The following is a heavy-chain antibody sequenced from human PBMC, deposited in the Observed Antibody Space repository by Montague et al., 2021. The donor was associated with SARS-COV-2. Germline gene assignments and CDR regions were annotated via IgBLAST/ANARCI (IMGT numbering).Heavy chain of an antibody. V-gene: IGHV3-21*01. Sequence: SLRLSCAASGFTLSSYSMNWVRQAPGKGLEWVSSISSSSSYIYYADSVKGRFTISRDNAKNSLYLQMNSLRAEDTAVYYCARDRLHYGMDVWGQGTTVTVSS. D-gene: IGHD2-15*01. CDR3: ARDRLHYGMDV. J-gene: IGHJ6*02. CDR2: ISSSSSYI. CDR1: GFTLSSYS.